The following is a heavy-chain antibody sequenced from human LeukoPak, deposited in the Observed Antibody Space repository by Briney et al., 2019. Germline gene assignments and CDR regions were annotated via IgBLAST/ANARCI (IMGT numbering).Heavy chain of an antibody. CDR1: GGSISSGDYY. D-gene: IGHD3-22*01. V-gene: IGHV4-30-4*01. CDR2: IYHSGST. CDR3: ARGPDSSGYYYFDY. J-gene: IGHJ4*02. Sequence: SETLSLTCTVSGGSISSGDYYGSWIRQPPGKGLEWIGYIYHSGSTYYNPSLKSRVIISVDTSKNQFSLKLSSVTAADTAVYYCARGPDSSGYYYFDYWGQGTLVTVAS.